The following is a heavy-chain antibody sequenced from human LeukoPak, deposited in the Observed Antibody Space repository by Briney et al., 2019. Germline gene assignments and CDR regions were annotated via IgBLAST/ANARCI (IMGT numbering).Heavy chain of an antibody. CDR1: GFTFSDYY. D-gene: IGHD6-19*01. Sequence: GGSLRLSCVASGFTFSDYYMTWIRQAPGKGLEWVSYISSSSNIIYCADTVKGRFTISRDDAKNSLYLQMNSLRVEDTAVYYCARLEIAVGPPDYWGQGTLVIVSS. V-gene: IGHV3-11*01. J-gene: IGHJ4*02. CDR2: ISSSSNII. CDR3: ARLEIAVGPPDY.